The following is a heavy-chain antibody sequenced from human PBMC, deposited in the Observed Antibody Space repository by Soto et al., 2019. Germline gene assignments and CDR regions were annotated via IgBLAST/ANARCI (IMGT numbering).Heavy chain of an antibody. V-gene: IGHV1-18*01. CDR3: TSHGKNQDILPGNSATDF. D-gene: IGHD3-9*01. CDR1: GYTFSNFG. Sequence: QVQLVQSGAEVKKPGASVKVSCKASGYTFSNFGISWVRQAPGQGLEWLGWISTDNGNTKYTQKFQGRVTLTADTXAXTXXFLLTSLGSDDTARYYCTSHGKNQDILPGNSATDFWGQGTLGTF. CDR2: ISTDNGNT. J-gene: IGHJ4*02.